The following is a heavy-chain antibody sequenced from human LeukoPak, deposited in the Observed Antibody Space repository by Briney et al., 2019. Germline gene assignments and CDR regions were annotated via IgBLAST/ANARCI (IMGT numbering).Heavy chain of an antibody. Sequence: GGSLRLSCAASGFSVSSSYVSWVRQAPRKGLEWVSIIYGGGNTYYVDSVEGRFTISRDNSKNTLYLQMNTLRAEDTAVYYCASGRRDSNGFVDYWGQGILVTVSS. CDR3: ASGRRDSNGFVDY. V-gene: IGHV3-66*01. D-gene: IGHD5-18*01. J-gene: IGHJ4*02. CDR1: GFSVSSSY. CDR2: IYGGGNT.